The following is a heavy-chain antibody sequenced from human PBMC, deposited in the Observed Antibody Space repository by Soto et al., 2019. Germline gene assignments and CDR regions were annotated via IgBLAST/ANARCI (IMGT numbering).Heavy chain of an antibody. CDR2: IWYDGSNK. V-gene: IGHV3-33*01. J-gene: IGHJ4*02. CDR3: ARGLVGATQYSAYYFDY. CDR1: GFTFSSYG. Sequence: PGGSLRLSCAASGFTFSSYGMHWVRQAPGKGLEWVAVIWYDGSNKYYADSVKGRFTISRDNSKNTLYLQMNSLRAEDTAVYYCARGLVGATQYSAYYFDYWGQGTLVTVSS. D-gene: IGHD1-26*01.